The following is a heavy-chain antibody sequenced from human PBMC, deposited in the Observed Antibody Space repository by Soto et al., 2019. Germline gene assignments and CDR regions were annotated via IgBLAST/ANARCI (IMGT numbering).Heavy chain of an antibody. J-gene: IGHJ3*02. CDR2: ISAYNGNT. CDR1: GYTFTSYG. V-gene: IGHV1-18*04. CDR3: ASPEIAARHDGSAFDI. Sequence: QVQLVQSGAEVKKPGASVKVSCKASGYTFTSYGISWVRQAPGQGLEWMGWISAYNGNTNYAQKLQGRVTMTTDTSTSTAYMELRSLRSDDTAVYYCASPEIAARHDGSAFDIWGQGTMVTVSS. D-gene: IGHD6-6*01.